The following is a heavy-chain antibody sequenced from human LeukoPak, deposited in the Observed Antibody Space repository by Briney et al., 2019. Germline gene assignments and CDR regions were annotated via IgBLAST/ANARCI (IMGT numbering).Heavy chain of an antibody. D-gene: IGHD3-10*01. CDR1: GGSISSSSYY. V-gene: IGHV4-39*07. CDR2: IYHSGST. J-gene: IGHJ4*02. Sequence: PSETLSLTCTVSGGSISSSSYYWGWIRQPPGKGLEWIGSIYHSGSTYYNPSLKSRVTISVDRSKNQFSLKLSSVTAADTAVYYCAREFYYGSGSYPYWGQGTLVTVSS. CDR3: AREFYYGSGSYPY.